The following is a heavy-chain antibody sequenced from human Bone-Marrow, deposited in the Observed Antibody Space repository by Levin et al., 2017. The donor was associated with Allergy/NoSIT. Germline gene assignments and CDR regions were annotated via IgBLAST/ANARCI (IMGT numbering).Heavy chain of an antibody. CDR1: GFTFRNYA. Sequence: PGGSLRLSCVGSGFTFRNYAMHWVRLAPGKGLEWVGVGPFGGSSNYYSESVRGRFIISRDNSKNTLYLQMSSLRAEDTAVYYCARDGSSEEVLDYWGQGTQVIVSP. V-gene: IGHV3-30*04. D-gene: IGHD6-6*01. CDR2: GPFGGSSN. CDR3: ARDGSSEEVLDY. J-gene: IGHJ4*02.